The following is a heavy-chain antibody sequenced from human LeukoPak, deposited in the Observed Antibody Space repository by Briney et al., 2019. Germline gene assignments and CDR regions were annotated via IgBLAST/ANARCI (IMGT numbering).Heavy chain of an antibody. Sequence: GRSLRLSCAASGFTFSDYYMSWIGQAPGKGLEWVSAISGSGGSTYYADSVKGRFTISRDNSKNTLYLQMNSLRAEDTAVYYCASDYYDYVWGTPSRYFDYWGQGTLVTVSS. CDR2: ISGSGGST. CDR3: ASDYYDYVWGTPSRYFDY. CDR1: GFTFSDYY. V-gene: IGHV3-23*01. D-gene: IGHD3-16*01. J-gene: IGHJ4*02.